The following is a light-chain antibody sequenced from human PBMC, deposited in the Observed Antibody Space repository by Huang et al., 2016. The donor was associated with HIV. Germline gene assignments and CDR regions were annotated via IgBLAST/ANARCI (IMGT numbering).Light chain of an antibody. J-gene: IGKJ2*01. CDR1: QNIKRY. CDR2: AAS. Sequence: DIQITQSPSSLSASVGDTVIITCRASQNIKRYLNWYQQEPGKAPKLLISAASKLQSGVPSTVSGSGSGTDFTLTINSLQPEDSATYYCQQSARTPRTFGQGTKLEI. CDR3: QQSARTPRT. V-gene: IGKV1-39*01.